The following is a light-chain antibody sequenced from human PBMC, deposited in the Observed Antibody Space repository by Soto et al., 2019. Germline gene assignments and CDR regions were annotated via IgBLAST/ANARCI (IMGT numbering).Light chain of an antibody. J-gene: IGLJ1*01. V-gene: IGLV2-11*01. CDR3: CSYAGMYSDV. Sequence: QSALTQPRSVSGSPGQSVTISCTGTSSDVGKFNYVSWYQQHPGKAPKVVIYDVTERPSGVPDRFSGAKSGNTASLTISGLQAEDEGDYYCCSYAGMYSDVFGTGTKVTVL. CDR2: DVT. CDR1: SSDVGKFNY.